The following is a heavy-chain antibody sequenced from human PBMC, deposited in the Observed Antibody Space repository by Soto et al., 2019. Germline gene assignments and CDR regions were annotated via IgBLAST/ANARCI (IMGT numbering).Heavy chain of an antibody. Sequence: PSETLSLTCPVSGGSISTFHWSWIRQPPGKGLEWIGYIYYSGNTNYNPSLKSRVTISVDTSKNQFSLKLSSVTAADTAVYYCARGKIVGPWGQGTLVTVSS. CDR2: IYYSGNT. J-gene: IGHJ5*02. CDR3: ARGKIVGP. CDR1: GGSISTFH. D-gene: IGHD3-22*01. V-gene: IGHV4-59*01.